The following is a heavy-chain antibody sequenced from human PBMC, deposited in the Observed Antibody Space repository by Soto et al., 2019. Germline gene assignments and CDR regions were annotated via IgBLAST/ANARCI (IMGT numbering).Heavy chain of an antibody. Sequence: QVQLVESGGGVVQPGRSLRLSCAASGFTFSDCSMHWVRQAPGKGLEWVASTPYNGNNKYYGDSVKGRFTISRDNSKNTLHLEMITLRPEDTAVYYCAKDIKCEDFTYGYFYYGMDVWGQGTTVTVSS. V-gene: IGHV3-30*18. CDR2: TPYNGNNK. J-gene: IGHJ6*02. CDR1: GFTFSDCS. CDR3: AKDIKCEDFTYGYFYYGMDV. D-gene: IGHD3-10*01.